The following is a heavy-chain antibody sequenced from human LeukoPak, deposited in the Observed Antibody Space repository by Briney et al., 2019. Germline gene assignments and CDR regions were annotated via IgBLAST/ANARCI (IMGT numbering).Heavy chain of an antibody. CDR3: AKDGGYSYGSTGIDP. CDR1: GFTFSSYG. D-gene: IGHD5-18*01. V-gene: IGHV3-30*18. J-gene: IGHJ5*02. CDR2: ISYDGSNK. Sequence: PGGSLRLSCAASGFTFSSYGMHWVRQAPGKGLEWVAVISYDGSNKYYADSVKGRFTISRDNSKNTLYLQMNSLRAEDTAMYYCAKDGGYSYGSTGIDPWGQGTLVTVSS.